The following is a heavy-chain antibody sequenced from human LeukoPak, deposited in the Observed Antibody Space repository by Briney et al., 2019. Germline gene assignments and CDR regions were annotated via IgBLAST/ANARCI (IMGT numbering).Heavy chain of an antibody. Sequence: PGGSLRLSCAASGFTFSSYAMSWVRQAPGKGLEWVSAISGSGGSTYYADSVKGRFTISRDNSKNTLYLQMNSLRAEDTAVYYCAKPLLYYYDSSGYFDYWGQGTLVTVSS. CDR1: GFTFSSYA. CDR3: AKPLLYYYDSSGYFDY. D-gene: IGHD3-22*01. CDR2: ISGSGGST. J-gene: IGHJ4*02. V-gene: IGHV3-23*01.